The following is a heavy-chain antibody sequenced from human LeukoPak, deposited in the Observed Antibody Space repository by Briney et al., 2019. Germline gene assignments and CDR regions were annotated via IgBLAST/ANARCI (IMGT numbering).Heavy chain of an antibody. CDR3: ARDLYSGSSLDFDY. V-gene: IGHV1-2*02. Sequence: ASVKVSCKASGYTFTGYYMHWVRQAPGQGLEWMGWINPNSGGTNYAQKFQGRVTMTRDTSISTAYMELSRLRSDDTAVYYCARDLYSGSSLDFDYWGQGTLVTVSS. CDR1: GYTFTGYY. D-gene: IGHD1-26*01. J-gene: IGHJ4*02. CDR2: INPNSGGT.